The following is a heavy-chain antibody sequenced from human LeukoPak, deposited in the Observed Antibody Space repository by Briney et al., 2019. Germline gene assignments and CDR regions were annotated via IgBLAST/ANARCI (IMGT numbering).Heavy chain of an antibody. CDR2: IYYSGST. Sequence: SETLSLTCTVSGGSISSYYWSWIRQPPGKGLEWIGYIYYSGSTNYNPSLKSRVTISVDTSKNQFSLKLSSVTAADTAVYYCARGKDSSSWYRHFDYWGPGTLVTVSS. CDR1: GGSISSYY. D-gene: IGHD6-13*01. J-gene: IGHJ4*02. V-gene: IGHV4-59*01. CDR3: ARGKDSSSWYRHFDY.